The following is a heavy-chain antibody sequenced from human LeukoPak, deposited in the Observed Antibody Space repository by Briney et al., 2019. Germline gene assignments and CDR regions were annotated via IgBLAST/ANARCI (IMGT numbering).Heavy chain of an antibody. CDR1: GFTFSRYW. CDR2: IKQDGSGE. Sequence: GGSLRLSCVASGFTFSRYWMSWVRQAPGKGLEWVAKIKQDGSGEHYLDSVKGRFTISRDNAKNSLYLQMNSLRADDTAVYFCTTGYSSGWYNEGNYWGQGTLVTVSS. CDR3: TTGYSSGWYNEGNY. J-gene: IGHJ4*02. D-gene: IGHD6-19*01. V-gene: IGHV3-7*01.